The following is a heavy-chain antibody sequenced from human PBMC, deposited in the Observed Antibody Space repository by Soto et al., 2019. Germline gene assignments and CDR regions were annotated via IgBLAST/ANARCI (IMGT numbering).Heavy chain of an antibody. Sequence: QVQLVESGGGLVKPGGSLRLCCAVSGFVFSDNYMSWIRQAPGKGLEWVSYISKSGGTTYYADSVKGRFTISRDNAKNSLYLQMISLRAEDTAVYYCATYGDSDDYNGMDVWGQGTTVTVSS. CDR2: ISKSGGTT. V-gene: IGHV3-11*01. D-gene: IGHD4-17*01. CDR3: ATYGDSDDYNGMDV. CDR1: GFVFSDNY. J-gene: IGHJ6*02.